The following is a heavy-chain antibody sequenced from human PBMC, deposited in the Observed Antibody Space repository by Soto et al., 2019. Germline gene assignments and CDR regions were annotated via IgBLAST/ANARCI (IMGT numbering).Heavy chain of an antibody. V-gene: IGHV6-1*01. CDR2: TYYRSKWYN. D-gene: IGHD3-10*01. J-gene: IGHJ6*02. Sequence: QVQLQQSGPGLVKPSQTLSLTCAISGDSVSSNSAAWNWIRQSPSRGLEWLERTYYRSKWYNDYAVSVKSRITINPDTSKNQFSLQLNSVTPEDTAVYYCARERGYYYGSGSYPTYYYYGMDVWGQGTTVTVSS. CDR1: GDSVSSNSAA. CDR3: ARERGYYYGSGSYPTYYYYGMDV.